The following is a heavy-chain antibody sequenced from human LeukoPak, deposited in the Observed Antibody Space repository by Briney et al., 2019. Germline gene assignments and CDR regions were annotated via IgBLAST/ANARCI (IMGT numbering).Heavy chain of an antibody. CDR2: IYYSGST. CDR1: GGSISSYY. J-gene: IGHJ3*02. Sequence: SETLSLTCTVSGGSISSYYWSWIRQPPGKGLEWSGYIYYSGSTNYNPSLKSRVNISVEKYKKQFSLKLSSVTAADTAVYYCAREVSPDAFDIWGQGTMVTVSS. V-gene: IGHV4-59*01. CDR3: AREVSPDAFDI.